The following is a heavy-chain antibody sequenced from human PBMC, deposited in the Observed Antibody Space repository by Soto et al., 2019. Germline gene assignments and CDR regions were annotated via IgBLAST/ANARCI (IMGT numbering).Heavy chain of an antibody. CDR1: GGSISSGNW. V-gene: IGHV4-4*02. J-gene: IGHJ4*02. CDR2: IFYSGST. CDR3: AQEGCVGTIAPWDY. Sequence: AETLSLTCAVSGGSISSGNWCWSWVRQSPGKGLEWIGEIFYSGSTTYNPSLKSRVTISADKSENQFSLRLTSVTAADTAVYYCAQEGCVGTIAPWDYWGQGTLVTVSS. D-gene: IGHD1-26*01.